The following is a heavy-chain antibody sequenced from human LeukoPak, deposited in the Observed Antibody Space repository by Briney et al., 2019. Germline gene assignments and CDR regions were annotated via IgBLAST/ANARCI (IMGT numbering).Heavy chain of an antibody. D-gene: IGHD5/OR15-5a*01. Sequence: GGSLRLSRAASGFTFSDYYMSWIRQAPPKGLEWVAYMTSSTSSGYTKYADSVKGRFTISRDNAKNSLYLQMNSLRAEDTAVYYCATVSMIAYFFNYWGQGTLVTVSS. CDR1: GFTFSDYY. CDR3: ATVSMIAYFFNY. V-gene: IGHV3-11*03. CDR2: MTSSTSSGYT. J-gene: IGHJ4*02.